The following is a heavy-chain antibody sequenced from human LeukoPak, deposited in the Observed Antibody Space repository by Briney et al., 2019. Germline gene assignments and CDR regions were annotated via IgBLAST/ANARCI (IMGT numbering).Heavy chain of an antibody. CDR2: IYYSGST. V-gene: IGHV4-59*01. CDR3: ARVVGGSYYGYFDY. D-gene: IGHD1-26*01. J-gene: IGHJ4*02. Sequence: PSETLSLTCTVSGGSISSYYWSWIRQPPGKGLEWIGYIYYSGSTNYNPSLKSRVTISVDTSKNQFSLKLSSVTAADTAVYYCARVVGGSYYGYFDYWGQGTLVTVSS. CDR1: GGSISSYY.